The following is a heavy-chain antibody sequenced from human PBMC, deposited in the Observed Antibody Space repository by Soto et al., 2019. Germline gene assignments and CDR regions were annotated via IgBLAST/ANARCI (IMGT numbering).Heavy chain of an antibody. Sequence: SETLSLTCTVFGGSISSYHWSWIRQPPGKGLEWIGEVYNSGTTNYNPSLKNRVTISADTSKNHFSLSLSSVTAADTAVYFCAREMGYCTTTSCHAGPLFYYMDVWGKGTTVTVSS. CDR3: AREMGYCTTTSCHAGPLFYYMDV. J-gene: IGHJ6*03. D-gene: IGHD2-2*01. CDR1: GGSISSYH. V-gene: IGHV4-59*01. CDR2: VYNSGTT.